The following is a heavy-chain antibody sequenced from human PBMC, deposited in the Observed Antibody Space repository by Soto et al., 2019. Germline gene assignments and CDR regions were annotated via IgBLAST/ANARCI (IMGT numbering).Heavy chain of an antibody. CDR3: ERLNLWFGGDAFDI. Sequence: QLPLQESGPGLVKPSETLSLTCTVSGGSISSSCYYWGWIRQPTGQGLVGIGSIYDSGSTYYNPTLKRRVTVTVDTYKNQYSLKLSSVTAADTAASYCERLNLWFGGDAFDIWGQGTMVTVSS. D-gene: IGHD3-10*01. CDR1: GGSISSSCYY. CDR2: IYDSGST. V-gene: IGHV4-39*01. J-gene: IGHJ3*02.